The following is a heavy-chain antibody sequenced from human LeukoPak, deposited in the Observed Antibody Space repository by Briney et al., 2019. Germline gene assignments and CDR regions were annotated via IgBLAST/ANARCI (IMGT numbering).Heavy chain of an antibody. Sequence: GESLKISCKGTGYRFTSYWIGWVRQMPGKGLECMGIIYPGDSDTRYSPSFQGQVTISADKSISTAYLQWSSLKASDTAVYYCVRHNNYALDYWGQGTLVTVSS. V-gene: IGHV5-51*01. J-gene: IGHJ4*02. CDR1: GYRFTSYW. CDR2: IYPGDSDT. CDR3: VRHNNYALDY. D-gene: IGHD5-18*01.